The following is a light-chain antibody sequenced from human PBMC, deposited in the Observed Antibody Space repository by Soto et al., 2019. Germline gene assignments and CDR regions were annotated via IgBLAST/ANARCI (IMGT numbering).Light chain of an antibody. Sequence: QSVLTQPPSVSGAPGQRVTISCTGGSANIGTGYDVHWYQQVPGTAPKLHIYGNNNRPSGIPDRFSGSKSDTSASLAIAGLQAEDEADYYCQSYDSGLSTYVFGTGTKVTVL. CDR2: GNN. J-gene: IGLJ1*01. CDR1: SANIGTGYD. CDR3: QSYDSGLSTYV. V-gene: IGLV1-40*01.